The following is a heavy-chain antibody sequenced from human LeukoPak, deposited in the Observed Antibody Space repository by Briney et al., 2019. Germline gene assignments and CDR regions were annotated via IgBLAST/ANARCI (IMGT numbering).Heavy chain of an antibody. Sequence: GGSLRLSCAASGFTFRSYATQWVRQAPGKGLEWVSYITYNSGTIFYADSVKGRFTISRDNAKSALYLQMHSLRLEDTAVYYCAAGTAADFWGQGTLVTVSS. V-gene: IGHV3-48*04. D-gene: IGHD6-13*01. CDR3: AAGTAADF. CDR1: GFTFRSYA. CDR2: ITYNSGTI. J-gene: IGHJ4*02.